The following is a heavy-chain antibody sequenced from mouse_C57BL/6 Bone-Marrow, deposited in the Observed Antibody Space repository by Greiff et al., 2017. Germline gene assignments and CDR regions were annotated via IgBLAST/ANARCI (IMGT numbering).Heavy chain of an antibody. CDR3: AYYYGSSYVFAY. J-gene: IGHJ3*01. V-gene: IGHV1-81*01. Sequence: VQLQQSGAELARPGASVKLSCKASGYTFTSYGISWVKQSTGQGLEWIGEIYPRSGNTYYNEKFKGKATLTADKSSSTAYMELRSLTSEDSAVYFCAYYYGSSYVFAYWGQGTLVTVSA. CDR2: IYPRSGNT. CDR1: GYTFTSYG. D-gene: IGHD1-1*01.